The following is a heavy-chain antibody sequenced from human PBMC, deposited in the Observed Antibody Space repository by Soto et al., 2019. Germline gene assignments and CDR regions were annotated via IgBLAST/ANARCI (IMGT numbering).Heavy chain of an antibody. Sequence: PGGSLRLSCAASGFTVSGNYMIWVRQAPGKGLEWVSVIYSGGSTYYADSVKGRFTISRDNSKNTLYLQMNSLRAEDTAVYYCARVGYYDSSGPFDYWGQGTLVTVSS. CDR2: IYSGGST. CDR3: ARVGYYDSSGPFDY. J-gene: IGHJ4*02. V-gene: IGHV3-53*01. D-gene: IGHD3-22*01. CDR1: GFTVSGNY.